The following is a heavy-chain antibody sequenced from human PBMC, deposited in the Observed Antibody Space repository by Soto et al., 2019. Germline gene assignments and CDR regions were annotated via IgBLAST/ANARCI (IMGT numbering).Heavy chain of an antibody. CDR1: GFSLTTGKMG. CDR2: IFSDNER. J-gene: IGHJ6*02. V-gene: IGHV2-26*01. D-gene: IGHD4-17*01. CDR3: ARMNVDSYQFYYAMDG. Sequence: SGPTLVNPTETLTLTCTVSGFSLTTGKMGVSWIRQPPGKALEWLAHIFSDNERSYSTSLQGRLTISKDTSGSQVVLSMTNVDPGDTATYYCARMNVDSYQFYYAMDGWGQGTRVTV.